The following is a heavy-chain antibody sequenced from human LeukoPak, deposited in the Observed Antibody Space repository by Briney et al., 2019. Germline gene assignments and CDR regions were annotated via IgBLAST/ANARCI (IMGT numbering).Heavy chain of an antibody. CDR1: GYTFTGYY. CDR3: ARFVIRVDSSGYYSEYYFDY. J-gene: IGHJ4*02. V-gene: IGHV1-2*02. Sequence: GASVKVSCKASGYTFTGYYMHWVRQAPGQGLEWMGWINPNSGGTNYAQKFQGRVTMTRDTSISTAYMELSRLRSDDTAVYYCARFVIRVDSSGYYSEYYFDYWGQGTLVTVSS. D-gene: IGHD3-22*01. CDR2: INPNSGGT.